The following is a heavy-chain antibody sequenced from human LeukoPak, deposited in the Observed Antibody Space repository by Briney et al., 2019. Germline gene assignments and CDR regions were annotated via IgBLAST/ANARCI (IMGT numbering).Heavy chain of an antibody. Sequence: KSSETLSLTCAVYGGSFSGYYWSWIRQPPGKGLEWIGEINHSGSTNYNPSLKSRVTISVDTSKNQFSLKLSSVTAADTAVYYCARDPLRRYSSGWTNWFDPWGQGTLVTVSS. J-gene: IGHJ5*02. CDR1: GGSFSGYY. CDR2: INHSGST. CDR3: ARDPLRRYSSGWTNWFDP. V-gene: IGHV4-34*01. D-gene: IGHD6-19*01.